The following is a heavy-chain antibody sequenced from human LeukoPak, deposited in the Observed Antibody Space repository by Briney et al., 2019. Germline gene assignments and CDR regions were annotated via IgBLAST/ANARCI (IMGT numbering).Heavy chain of an antibody. CDR1: GGSISSYY. D-gene: IGHD7-27*01. Sequence: PSETLSLTCTVSGGSISSYYWSWIRQPPGKGLEWIGYIYYSGSTNYNPSLKSRVTISVDTSKNQFSLKLSSVTAADTAVYYCARNGVNWGFRDWFDPWGQGTLVTVSS. J-gene: IGHJ5*02. V-gene: IGHV4-59*08. CDR2: IYYSGST. CDR3: ARNGVNWGFRDWFDP.